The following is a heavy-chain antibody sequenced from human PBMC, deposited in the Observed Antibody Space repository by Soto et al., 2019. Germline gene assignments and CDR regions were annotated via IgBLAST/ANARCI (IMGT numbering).Heavy chain of an antibody. Sequence: PGGSLRLSCAASGFTFSSYWMSWVRQAPGKGLEWVADIKHDGSEKYYGDSVEGRFTISRANAENSLYLQMNSLRAEDAAVYYCASAFEKATTRAFGYWGHGTQDTVSS. V-gene: IGHV3-7*01. CDR2: IKHDGSEK. D-gene: IGHD1-1*01. CDR1: GFTFSSYW. CDR3: ASAFEKATTRAFGY. J-gene: IGHJ4*01.